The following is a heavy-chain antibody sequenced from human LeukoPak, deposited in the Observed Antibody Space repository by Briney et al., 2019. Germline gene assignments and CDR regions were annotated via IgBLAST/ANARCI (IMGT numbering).Heavy chain of an antibody. CDR2: ISAAGGSA. Sequence: GGSLRLSCAASGFTVSSNYMSWVRQAPGKGLEWVSAISAAGGSAYYADSVKRRFTVSRDNSKNTLYLQMNSLRAEDTALYYCAKDLLFPTFGSDSWGQGTLVTVSS. J-gene: IGHJ4*02. D-gene: IGHD2-21*02. CDR3: AKDLLFPTFGSDS. V-gene: IGHV3-23*01. CDR1: GFTVSSNY.